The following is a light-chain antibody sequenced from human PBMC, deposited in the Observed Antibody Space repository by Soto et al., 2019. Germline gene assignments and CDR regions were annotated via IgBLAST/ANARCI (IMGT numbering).Light chain of an antibody. CDR1: QNVSTY. CDR3: QQRSIWLI. J-gene: IGKJ3*01. Sequence: EIVLTQSPATLSLSPGERATLSCRASQNVSTYLAWYQQKPGQAPRLLIYDASTRATGIPARFIGSGSGTDFTLTISSLEPEDFAVYYCQQRSIWLIFGPGTKVDIK. V-gene: IGKV3-11*01. CDR2: DAS.